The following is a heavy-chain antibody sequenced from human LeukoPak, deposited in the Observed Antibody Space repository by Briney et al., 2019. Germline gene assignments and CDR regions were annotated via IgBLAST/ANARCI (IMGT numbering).Heavy chain of an antibody. CDR1: GYTFTSYG. J-gene: IGHJ4*02. CDR3: ARDQGYYGSGTVDY. D-gene: IGHD3-10*01. Sequence: ASVKVSCKASGYTFTSYGISWVRQALGQGLEWMGWISAYNGNTNYAQKLQGRVTMTTDTSTSTAYMELRSLRSDDTAVYYCARDQGYYGSGTVDYWGQGTLVTVSS. V-gene: IGHV1-18*04. CDR2: ISAYNGNT.